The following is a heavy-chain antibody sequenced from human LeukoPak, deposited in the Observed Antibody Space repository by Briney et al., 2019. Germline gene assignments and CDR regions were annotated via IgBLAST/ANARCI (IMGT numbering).Heavy chain of an antibody. J-gene: IGHJ6*03. Sequence: ASVKVSCKASGYTFTTYGINWVRQAPGQGLEWMGWISGYNGNTNYAQKLQGRVTMTTDTSTSTAYMELRSLRSDDTAVYYCARDLWDGRYYYMDVWGKGTTVTVSS. V-gene: IGHV1-18*01. CDR2: ISGYNGNT. CDR3: ARDLWDGRYYYMDV. D-gene: IGHD2/OR15-2a*01. CDR1: GYTFTTYG.